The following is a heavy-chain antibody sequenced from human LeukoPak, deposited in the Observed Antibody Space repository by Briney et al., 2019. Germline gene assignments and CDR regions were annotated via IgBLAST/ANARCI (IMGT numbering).Heavy chain of an antibody. D-gene: IGHD5-12*01. Sequence: NPSETLSLTCTVSGGSISSYYWSWIRQPPGKGLEWIGYIYYSGSTNYNPSLKSRVTISVDTSKNQFSLKLSSVTAADTAVYYCARDYIVANYYYYGMDVWGQGTTVTVSS. CDR2: IYYSGST. CDR1: GGSISSYY. J-gene: IGHJ6*02. CDR3: ARDYIVANYYYYGMDV. V-gene: IGHV4-59*12.